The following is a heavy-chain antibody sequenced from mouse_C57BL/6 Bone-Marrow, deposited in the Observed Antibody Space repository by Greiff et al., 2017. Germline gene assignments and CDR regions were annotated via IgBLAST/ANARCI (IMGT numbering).Heavy chain of an antibody. D-gene: IGHD1-1*01. CDR1: GYTFTSYW. J-gene: IGHJ3*01. CDR3: ARSRRLLLRAWFAY. V-gene: IGHV1-72*01. CDR2: IDPNSGGT. Sequence: VQLQQSGAELVKPGASVKLSCKASGYTFTSYWMHWVKQRPGRGLEWIGRIDPNSGGTKYNEKFKSKATLTVDKPSSTAYMQLSSLTSEDSAVYYCARSRRLLLRAWFAYWGQGTLVTVSA.